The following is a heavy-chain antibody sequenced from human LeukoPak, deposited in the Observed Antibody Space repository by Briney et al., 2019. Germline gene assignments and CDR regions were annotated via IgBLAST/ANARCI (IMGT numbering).Heavy chain of an antibody. V-gene: IGHV3-30*04. D-gene: IGHD5-18*01. Sequence: PGGSLRLSCAASGFTFSSYAMHWVRQAPGKGLEWVAVISYDGSNKYYADSVKGRFSISRDNSKNTLYLQMNSLRAEDTAVYYCARDDHTYGYTIPFDYWGQGTLVTVSS. CDR1: GFTFSSYA. CDR2: ISYDGSNK. CDR3: ARDDHTYGYTIPFDY. J-gene: IGHJ4*02.